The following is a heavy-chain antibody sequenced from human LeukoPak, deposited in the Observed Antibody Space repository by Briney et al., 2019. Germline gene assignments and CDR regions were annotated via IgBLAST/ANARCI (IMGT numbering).Heavy chain of an antibody. CDR2: IRYDGSNK. D-gene: IGHD3-3*01. CDR1: GFTFSSYG. V-gene: IGHV3-30*02. CDR3: AKDDYDFWSGYYTGNDY. Sequence: PGGSLRLSCAASGFTFSSYGMHWVRQAPGKGLEWVAFIRYDGSNKYYADSVKGRFTISRDNSKNTLYLQMNSLRAEDTAVYYCAKDDYDFWSGYYTGNDYWGQGTLVTVSS. J-gene: IGHJ4*02.